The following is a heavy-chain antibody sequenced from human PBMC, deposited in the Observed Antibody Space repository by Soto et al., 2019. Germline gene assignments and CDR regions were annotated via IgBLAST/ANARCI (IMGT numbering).Heavy chain of an antibody. CDR3: AIWFGEVSSFFGPLDC. CDR1: GVTFSSHA. CDR2: ISGSGGST. J-gene: IGHJ4*02. Sequence: GGSLRLSCVASGVTFSSHAMTWVRQAPGKGLEWVSGISGSGGSTYYADSVRGRFTISRDNSKNTLYLQMNSLRAEDTAVYYCAIWFGEVSSFFGPLDCWGQGTLVTVSS. V-gene: IGHV3-23*01. D-gene: IGHD3-10*01.